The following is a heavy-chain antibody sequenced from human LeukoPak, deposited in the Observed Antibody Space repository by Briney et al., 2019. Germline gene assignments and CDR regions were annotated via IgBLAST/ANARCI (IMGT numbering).Heavy chain of an antibody. CDR2: IYYSGST. D-gene: IGHD3-22*01. Sequence: SETLSLTCTESGGSISSYYWSWIRQPPGKGLEWIGYIYYSGSTNYNPSLKSRVTISVDTSKNQFSLKLSSVTAADTAVYYCARDRYDSSGFGYYYYMDVWGKGTTVTVSS. J-gene: IGHJ6*03. CDR1: GGSISSYY. CDR3: ARDRYDSSGFGYYYYMDV. V-gene: IGHV4-59*01.